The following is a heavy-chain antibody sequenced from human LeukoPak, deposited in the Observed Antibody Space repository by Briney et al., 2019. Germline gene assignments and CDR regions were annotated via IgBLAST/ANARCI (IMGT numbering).Heavy chain of an antibody. Sequence: ASVKVSCKASGYTFTSYGISWVRQAPGQGLEWMGWISAYNGNTNYAQKLQGRVTITADESTSTAYMELSSLRSEDTAVYYCASSVVVPGAIIEFYFYYMDVWGKGTTVTVS. CDR2: ISAYNGNT. V-gene: IGHV1-18*01. CDR1: GYTFTSYG. J-gene: IGHJ6*03. D-gene: IGHD2-2*02. CDR3: ASSVVVPGAIIEFYFYYMDV.